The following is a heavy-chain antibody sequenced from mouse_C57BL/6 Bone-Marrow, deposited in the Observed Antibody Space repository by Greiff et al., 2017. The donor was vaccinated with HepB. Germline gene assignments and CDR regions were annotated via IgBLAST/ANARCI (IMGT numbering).Heavy chain of an antibody. Sequence: QVQLKESGAELMKPGASVKLSCKATGYTFTGYWIEWVKQRPGHGLEWIGEILTGSGSTNYNEKFKGKATFTADTSSNTAYMQLSSLTTEDSAIYYCARELFITTVVGYWYFDVWGTGTTVTVSS. J-gene: IGHJ1*03. CDR3: ARELFITTVVGYWYFDV. D-gene: IGHD1-1*01. V-gene: IGHV1-9*01. CDR2: ILTGSGST. CDR1: GYTFTGYW.